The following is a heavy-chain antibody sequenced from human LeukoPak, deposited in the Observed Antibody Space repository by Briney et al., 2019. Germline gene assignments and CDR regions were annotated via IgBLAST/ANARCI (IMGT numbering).Heavy chain of an antibody. D-gene: IGHD2-2*01. CDR3: TTRTWADGFDI. CDR1: GFTFRNAW. J-gene: IGHJ3*02. CDR2: FKSKTDGGTA. Sequence: GGSLRLSCAASGFTFRNAWMSWVRQAPGKGLEWIGRFKSKTDGGTADYAAPVKGRITISRDDSKNTLYLQINSLKTDDTALYYCTTRTWADGFDIWGQGTMLTVSS. V-gene: IGHV3-15*01.